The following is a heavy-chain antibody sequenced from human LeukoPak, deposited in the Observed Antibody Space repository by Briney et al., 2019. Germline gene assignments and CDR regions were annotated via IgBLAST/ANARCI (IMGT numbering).Heavy chain of an antibody. V-gene: IGHV4-59*08. CDR2: IYYSGST. CDR3: ARRYGDPYYFDY. CDR1: GGSISSYY. J-gene: IGHJ4*02. Sequence: SETLSLTCTVSGGSISSYYWSWIRQPSGKGLEWIGYIYYSGSTNYNPSLKSRVTISVDTSKNQFSLKLSSVTAADTAVYYCARRYGDPYYFDYWGQGTLVTVSS. D-gene: IGHD2-21*02.